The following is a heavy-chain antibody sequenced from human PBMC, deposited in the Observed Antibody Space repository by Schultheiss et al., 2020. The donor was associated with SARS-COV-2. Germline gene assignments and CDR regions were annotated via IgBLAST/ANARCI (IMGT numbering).Heavy chain of an antibody. V-gene: IGHV4-38-2*01. CDR3: ARAYYDSSGYKAPFEY. J-gene: IGHJ4*02. Sequence: SQTLSLTCAVSGYSISSGYYWGWIRQPPGKGLEWIGSIYHSGSTYYNPSLKSRVTISVDTSKNQFSLKLSSVTAADTAVYYCARAYYDSSGYKAPFEYWGQGTLVTVSS. CDR1: GYSISSGYY. CDR2: IYHSGST. D-gene: IGHD3-22*01.